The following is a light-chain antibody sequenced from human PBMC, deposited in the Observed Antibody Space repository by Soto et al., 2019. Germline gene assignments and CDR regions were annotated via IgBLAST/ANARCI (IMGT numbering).Light chain of an antibody. J-gene: IGKJ5*01. CDR2: DAS. Sequence: ELALTQSPVTQSPPPVQRATLSCKASQSVKTFLVWYQQRPGQAPRLLVHDASQRAAGIPARFSGSRFGTDFTLTISSLEPEDAAVYYCQQRSNWPPITFGQGTQVEFK. CDR3: QQRSNWPPIT. CDR1: QSVKTF. V-gene: IGKV3-11*01.